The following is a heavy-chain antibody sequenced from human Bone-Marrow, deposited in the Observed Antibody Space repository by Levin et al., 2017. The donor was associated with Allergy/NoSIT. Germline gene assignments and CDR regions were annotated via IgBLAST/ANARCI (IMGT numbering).Heavy chain of an antibody. CDR2: AHDSGIT. CDR1: GDSLRYFA. D-gene: IGHD1-26*01. Sequence: SETLSLTCTVSGDSLRYFAWTWIRQPPGKGLEWIGYAHDSGITTYNPSLQSRVTISLDTSRNQFSLELTSGTAADTALSYCARPRPSGRFHVWYFDLWGRGTLVTVSS. CDR3: ARPRPSGRFHVWYFDL. J-gene: IGHJ2*01. V-gene: IGHV4-59*01.